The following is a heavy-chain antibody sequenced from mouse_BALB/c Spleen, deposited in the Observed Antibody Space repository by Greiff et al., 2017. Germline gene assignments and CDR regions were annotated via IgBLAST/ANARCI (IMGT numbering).Heavy chain of an antibody. D-gene: IGHD2-14*01. CDR2: IYPGSGST. J-gene: IGHJ4*01. CDR1: GYNFTSYW. CDR3: ARAYDGYAMDY. V-gene: IGHV1-55*01. Sequence: QVQLQQPGSVLVRPGASVKLSCKASGYNFTSYWINWVKLRPGQGLEWIGDIYPGSGSTNYNEKFKSKATLTVDTSSSTAYMQLSSLASEDSALCYSARAYDGYAMDYWGQGTSVTVSS.